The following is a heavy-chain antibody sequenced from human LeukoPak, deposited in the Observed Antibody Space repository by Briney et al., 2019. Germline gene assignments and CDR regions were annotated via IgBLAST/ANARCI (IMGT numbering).Heavy chain of an antibody. CDR3: ARDHYYSVDY. V-gene: IGHV3-74*01. J-gene: IGHJ4*02. Sequence: GGSLRLSCAASGFTFSNAWMHWVRQAPRKGLVWVSLIKSDGSTIYADSVKGRFTISRDNAKSTIYLQMNSLRVEDTAVYYCARDHYYSVDYWGQGTLVTVSS. D-gene: IGHD1-26*01. CDR2: IKSDGST. CDR1: GFTFSNAW.